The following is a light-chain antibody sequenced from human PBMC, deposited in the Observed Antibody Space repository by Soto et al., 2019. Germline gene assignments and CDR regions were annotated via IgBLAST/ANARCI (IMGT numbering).Light chain of an antibody. V-gene: IGLV2-14*01. J-gene: IGLJ1*01. CDR1: TSDVGGYNY. CDR3: ISYTSSGTLVV. Sequence: QSVLTQPASVSGSPGQSITISCTGTTSDVGGYNYVSWYQQHPGKAPKIMIYEVTNRHSGVSHRFSGSKSGNTDSLPISGRQAEDGAYYCCISYTSSGTLVVFGAGTKLTVL. CDR2: EVT.